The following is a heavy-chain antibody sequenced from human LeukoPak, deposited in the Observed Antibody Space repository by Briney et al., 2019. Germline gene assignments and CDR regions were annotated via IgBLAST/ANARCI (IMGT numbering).Heavy chain of an antibody. V-gene: IGHV1-69*04. J-gene: IGHJ3*02. Sequence: ASLKVSCKESEGTFSSYAVSWVRQAPGQGLEWMGRIIPILGIANYAQKFQGRVTITADKSTSTAYMELSSLRSEDTAVYYCARLYEITMVRKSKDAFDIWGQGTMVTVSS. CDR3: ARLYEITMVRKSKDAFDI. CDR2: IIPILGIA. D-gene: IGHD3-10*01. CDR1: EGTFSSYA.